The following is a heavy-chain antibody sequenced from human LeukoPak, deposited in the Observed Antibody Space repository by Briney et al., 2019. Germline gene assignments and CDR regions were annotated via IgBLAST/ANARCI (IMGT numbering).Heavy chain of an antibody. CDR1: GFTFSHYW. Sequence: GGSLRLSCAASGFTFSHYWMHWVRQAPGKGLVWVSRINTDGSDTVYADSVKGRFTISRDNAKNTLYLQMNCLRAEDTAVYYCARDRSVTNGGFDYWGQGTLVTVSS. CDR3: ARDRSVTNGGFDY. J-gene: IGHJ4*02. V-gene: IGHV3-74*01. D-gene: IGHD7-27*01. CDR2: INTDGSDT.